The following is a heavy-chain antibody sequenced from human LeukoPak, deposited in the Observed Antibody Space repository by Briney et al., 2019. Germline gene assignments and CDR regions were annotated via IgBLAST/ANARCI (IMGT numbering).Heavy chain of an antibody. J-gene: IGHJ4*02. CDR2: MNPNSGNT. D-gene: IGHD2-2*01. CDR1: GYTFTSYD. CDR3: ARFCVDCSSTSCLYYFDY. V-gene: IGHV1-8*01. Sequence: ASVKVSCKASGYTFTSYDINWVRQATGQGLEWMGWMNPNSGNTGYAQKFQGRVTMTRSTSISTAYMELSSLRSEDTAVYYCARFCVDCSSTSCLYYFDYWGQGTLVTVSS.